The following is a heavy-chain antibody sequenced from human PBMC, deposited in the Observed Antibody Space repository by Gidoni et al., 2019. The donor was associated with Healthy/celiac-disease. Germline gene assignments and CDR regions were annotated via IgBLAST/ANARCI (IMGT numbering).Heavy chain of an antibody. D-gene: IGHD6-13*01. Sequence: EVPLLESGGGLVQPGGSLRLSCAASGFTFSSYAMSWVRQAPGKGLEWVSAISGSGGSTYYADSVKGRFTISRDNSKNTLYLQMNSLRAEDTAVYYCAKDWSIAAAGRYYFDYWGQGTLVTVSS. CDR3: AKDWSIAAAGRYYFDY. CDR1: GFTFSSYA. V-gene: IGHV3-23*01. CDR2: ISGSGGST. J-gene: IGHJ4*02.